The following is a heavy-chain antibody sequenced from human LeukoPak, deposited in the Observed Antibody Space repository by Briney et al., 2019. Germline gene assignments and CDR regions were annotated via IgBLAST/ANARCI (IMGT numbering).Heavy chain of an antibody. J-gene: IGHJ4*02. V-gene: IGHV4-39*07. CDR2: IYYSGST. D-gene: IGHD3-10*01. Sequence: SETLSLTCTVSGGSISSSSYYWGWIRQPPGKGLEWIGSIYYSGSTYYNPSLKSRVTISVDKSKNQFSLKLSSVTAADTAVYYCARNRSPGYYGSGSYPIDYWGQGTLVTVSS. CDR3: ARNRSPGYYGSGSYPIDY. CDR1: GGSISSSSYY.